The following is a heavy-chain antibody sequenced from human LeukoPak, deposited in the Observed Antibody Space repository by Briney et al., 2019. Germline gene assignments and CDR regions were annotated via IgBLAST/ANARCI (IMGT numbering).Heavy chain of an antibody. CDR2: ISGSGDST. J-gene: IGHJ4*02. D-gene: IGHD3-22*01. CDR1: GFTFSSYA. CDR3: AKAIGDYYDSSGYYFDY. V-gene: IGHV3-23*01. Sequence: GGSLRLSCAASGFTFSSYAMSWVRQAPGKGLEWVSAISGSGDSTYYADSVKGRFTISRDNSKNTLYLQMNSLRAEDTAVYYCAKAIGDYYDSSGYYFDYWGQGTLVTVSS.